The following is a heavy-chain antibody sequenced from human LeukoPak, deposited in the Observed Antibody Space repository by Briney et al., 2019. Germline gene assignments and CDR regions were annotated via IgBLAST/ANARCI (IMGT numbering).Heavy chain of an antibody. J-gene: IGHJ6*03. Sequence: GGSLRLSCAASGFTVSSNYMSWVRQAPGKGLEWVSVIYSGGSTYYADSVKGRFTISRDNSKNTLYLQMNSLRAEDTAVYYCASSNPRPYYYYYMDVWGKGTTVTVSS. CDR1: GFTVSSNY. V-gene: IGHV3-53*01. CDR2: IYSGGST. CDR3: ASSNPRPYYYYYMDV. D-gene: IGHD4-11*01.